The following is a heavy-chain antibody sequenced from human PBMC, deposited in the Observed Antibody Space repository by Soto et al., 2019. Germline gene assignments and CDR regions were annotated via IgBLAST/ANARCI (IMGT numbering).Heavy chain of an antibody. J-gene: IGHJ5*02. V-gene: IGHV4-30-4*01. D-gene: IGHD3-3*01. CDR2: IYYSGST. CDR3: ARDRGVFWSGYYTSGSWFDP. CDR1: GGSISSGDYY. Sequence: SETLSLTCTVSGGSISSGDYYWSWIRQPPGKGLEWIGYIYYSGSTYYNPSLKSRVTISVDTSKNQLSLKLSSVTAADTAVYYCARDRGVFWSGYYTSGSWFDPWGQGTLVTVSS.